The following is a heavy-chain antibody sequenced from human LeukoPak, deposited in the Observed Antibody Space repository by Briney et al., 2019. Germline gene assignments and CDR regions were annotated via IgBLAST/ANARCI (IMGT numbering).Heavy chain of an antibody. CDR1: GYTFTSYG. Sequence: ASVKVSCKASGYTFTSYGISWVRQAPGQGLEWMGWISAYNGNTNYAQKLQGRVTMTTGTSTSTAYMELRSLRSDDTAVYYCARGLAYSSGQYYFDYWGQGTLVTVSS. D-gene: IGHD6-19*01. V-gene: IGHV1-18*01. CDR2: ISAYNGNT. J-gene: IGHJ4*02. CDR3: ARGLAYSSGQYYFDY.